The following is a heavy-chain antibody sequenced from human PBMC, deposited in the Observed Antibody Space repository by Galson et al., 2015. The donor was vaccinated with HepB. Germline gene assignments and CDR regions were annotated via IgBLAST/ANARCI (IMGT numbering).Heavy chain of an antibody. D-gene: IGHD4-17*01. Sequence: SLRLSCAASGFTFHNYWMNWVRHTPGKGLAWVASMKQDGTEKYYVASVRGRFTISGDTAKNSLFLQMNSLRAEDTAVYHCYDGHYSGRWGRGTQVTVSS. CDR2: MKQDGTEK. CDR3: YDGHYSGR. J-gene: IGHJ4*02. V-gene: IGHV3-7*01. CDR1: GFTFHNYW.